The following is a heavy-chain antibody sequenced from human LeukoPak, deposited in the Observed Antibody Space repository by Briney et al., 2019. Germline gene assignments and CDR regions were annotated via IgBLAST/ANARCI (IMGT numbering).Heavy chain of an antibody. V-gene: IGHV4-31*03. CDR2: IYYSGST. Sequence: SETLSLTCIFPGASISRGGNYWTWTPHPQGKALEGIGYIYYSGSTYYNPSLKSRVTISVDTSKNQFSLKLSSVTAADTAVYYCARDWQAKYFDYWGQGTLVTVSS. CDR1: GASISRGGNY. CDR3: ARDWQAKYFDY. J-gene: IGHJ4*02.